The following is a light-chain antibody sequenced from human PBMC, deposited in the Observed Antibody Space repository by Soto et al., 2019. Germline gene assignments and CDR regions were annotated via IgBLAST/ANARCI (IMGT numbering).Light chain of an antibody. V-gene: IGKV3-20*01. J-gene: IGKJ4*01. CDR1: QSISRY. CDR2: GAS. CDR3: QQYGSSPLT. Sequence: IVLTQSPCTLFLSPGERTTLSCRASQSISRYLAWYQQKPGQAPRLLIYGASSRATGIPDRFSGSGSGTDFTLTISRLEPEDFAVYYCQQYGSSPLTFGGGTKVDIK.